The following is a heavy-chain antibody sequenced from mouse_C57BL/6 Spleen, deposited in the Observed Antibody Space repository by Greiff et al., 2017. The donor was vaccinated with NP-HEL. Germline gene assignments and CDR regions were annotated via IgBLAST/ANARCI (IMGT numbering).Heavy chain of an antibody. Sequence: QVQLQQPGAELVKPGASVKMSCKASGYTFTSYWITWVKQRPGQGLEWIGGIYPGSGSTNDNEKFKSKATLTVDTSSSTAYMQLSSLTSEDSAVYYCARYDDGYSFYAMDYWGQGTSVTVSS. D-gene: IGHD2-3*01. J-gene: IGHJ4*01. CDR2: IYPGSGST. V-gene: IGHV1-55*01. CDR1: GYTFTSYW. CDR3: ARYDDGYSFYAMDY.